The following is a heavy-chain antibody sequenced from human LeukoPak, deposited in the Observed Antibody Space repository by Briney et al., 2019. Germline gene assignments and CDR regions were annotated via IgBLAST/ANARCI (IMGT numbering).Heavy chain of an antibody. V-gene: IGHV3-30*03. CDR3: ATFGGVIVLPYFDY. J-gene: IGHJ4*02. CDR1: GFSFSDSG. CDR2: ISYDGSKE. D-gene: IGHD3-16*02. Sequence: GRSLRLSCAASGFSFSDSGMNWVRQAPGKGLEWVAVISYDGSKEYYADSLKGRFTISRDNSKNTLYLQMNSLRAEDTAVYYCATFGGVIVLPYFDYWGQGTLVTVSS.